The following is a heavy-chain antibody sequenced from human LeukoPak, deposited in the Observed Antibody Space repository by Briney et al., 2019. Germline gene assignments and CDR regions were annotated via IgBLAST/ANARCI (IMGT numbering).Heavy chain of an antibody. D-gene: IGHD5-24*01. CDR2: ISSSSSYI. CDR1: GFTFSSYS. Sequence: GGSLRLSCAASGFTFSSYSMNWVRQAPGKGLEWVSSISSSSSYIYYADSVKGRFTISRDNAKNSLYLQMNSLRAEDTAVYYCARALDGYRSFDYWGQGTPVTVSS. V-gene: IGHV3-21*01. J-gene: IGHJ4*02. CDR3: ARALDGYRSFDY.